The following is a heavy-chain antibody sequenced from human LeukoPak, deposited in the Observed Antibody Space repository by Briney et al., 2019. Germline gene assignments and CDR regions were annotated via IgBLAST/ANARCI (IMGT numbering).Heavy chain of an antibody. CDR3: ARGALQGVVDNYYYYMDV. Sequence: PSETLSLTCTVSGGSISSYYWSWIRQPPGKGLEWIGYIYYSGSTNYNPSLKSRVTISVDTSKNQFSLKLSSVTAADTAVYYCARGALQGVVDNYYYYMDVWGKGTTVTVS. D-gene: IGHD5-12*01. CDR1: GGSISSYY. J-gene: IGHJ6*03. V-gene: IGHV4-59*01. CDR2: IYYSGST.